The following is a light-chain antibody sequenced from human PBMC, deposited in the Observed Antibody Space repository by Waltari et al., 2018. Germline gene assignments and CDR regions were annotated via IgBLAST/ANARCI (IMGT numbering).Light chain of an antibody. CDR1: QSVSSS. CDR2: GAS. J-gene: IGKJ1*01. V-gene: IGKV3-15*01. CDR3: QQYSNWPRT. Sequence: EMVLTQSPATLSLSPGETATLSCRASQSVSSSLAWYQHKPGQAPRLLIYGASSRATGIPARFSGSGSGTDFTLTISSLEPEDFAVYYCQQYSNWPRTFGQGTKVEIK.